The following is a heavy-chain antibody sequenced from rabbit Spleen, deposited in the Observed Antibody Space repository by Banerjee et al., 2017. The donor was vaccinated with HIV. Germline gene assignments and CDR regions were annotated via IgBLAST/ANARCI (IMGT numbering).Heavy chain of an antibody. D-gene: IGHD8-1*01. CDR1: GFDFSAYTF. CDR2: IDIGSSGFP. CDR3: ARDTGSSFSSYGMDL. J-gene: IGHJ6*01. Sequence: LVEYGGDVVQPGASLTLTCTASGFDFSAYTFMCWVRQAPGKGLEWIACIDIGSSGFPYFATWAKGRFTCSKTSSTTVTLQMTRLTAADTATYFCARDTGSSFSSYGMDLWGQGTLVTVS. V-gene: IGHV1S40*01.